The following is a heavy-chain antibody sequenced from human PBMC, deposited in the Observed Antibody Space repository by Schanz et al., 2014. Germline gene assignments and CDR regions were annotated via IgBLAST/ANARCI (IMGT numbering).Heavy chain of an antibody. CDR1: GFTFSSYA. CDR2: IWSDGSTK. J-gene: IGHJ4*02. V-gene: IGHV3-33*08. CDR3: ARAHGNNWYGKGLDY. Sequence: QVQLVESGGGVVQPGRSLRLSCAASGFTFSSYAMHWVRQAPGKGLEWVAVIWSDGSTKYYADSVKGRFTISRDNSKNTHYLQMNSLRADDTAVYFCARAHGNNWYGKGLDYWGQGTQVTVSS. D-gene: IGHD1-1*01.